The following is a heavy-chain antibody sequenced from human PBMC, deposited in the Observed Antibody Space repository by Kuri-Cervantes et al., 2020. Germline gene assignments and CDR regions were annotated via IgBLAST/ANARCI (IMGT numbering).Heavy chain of an antibody. Sequence: ASVKVSCKASGYTFTSYGISWVRQAPGQGLEWMGWMNPNSGNTGYAQKFQGRVTMTRNTSISTAYMELSSLRSEDTAVYYCARGQEYGGQWLVHWGQGTLVTVSS. D-gene: IGHD6-19*01. CDR3: ARGQEYGGQWLVH. CDR1: GYTFTSYG. CDR2: MNPNSGNT. V-gene: IGHV1-8*02. J-gene: IGHJ4*02.